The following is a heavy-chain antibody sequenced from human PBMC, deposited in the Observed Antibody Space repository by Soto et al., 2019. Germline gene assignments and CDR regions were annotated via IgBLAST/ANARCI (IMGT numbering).Heavy chain of an antibody. D-gene: IGHD6-13*01. Sequence: QNTLKESGPTLVKPTQTLTLTCTFSGFSIRTTGVAVGWIRQPPGKALEWLALIYWNDDKRYSPSLKSRLTITHDNTKYQVVLRMTNKDFVDTATYYCAHRRESRGEAAADRILWFDRWGQGTLVTGSS. CDR2: IYWNDDK. V-gene: IGHV2-5*01. CDR3: AHRRESRGEAAADRILWFDR. J-gene: IGHJ5*02. CDR1: GFSIRTTGVA.